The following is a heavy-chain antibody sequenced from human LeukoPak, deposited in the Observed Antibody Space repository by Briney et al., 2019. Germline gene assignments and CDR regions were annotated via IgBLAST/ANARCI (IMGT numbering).Heavy chain of an antibody. CDR1: GFTFSSYS. J-gene: IGHJ4*02. CDR2: ISTSSSYI. CDR3: ASQLVGATHY. V-gene: IGHV3-21*01. D-gene: IGHD1-26*01. Sequence: GGSLRLSCAASGFTFSSYSMNWVRQAPGKGLEWVSCISTSSSYIYYADSVKGRFTISRDNAKNSLYLQMNSLRAEDTAAYYCASQLVGATHYWGQGTLVTVSS.